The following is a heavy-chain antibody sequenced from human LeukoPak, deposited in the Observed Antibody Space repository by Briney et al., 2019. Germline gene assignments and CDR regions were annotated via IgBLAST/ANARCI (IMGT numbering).Heavy chain of an antibody. CDR3: ARDPLWGYSYGYDY. V-gene: IGHV3-48*04. Sequence: GGSLRLSCAASGFTFSSYAMSWVRQAPGKGLEWVSYISSSGSTIYYADSVKGRFTISRDNAKNSLYLQMNSLRAEDTAVYYCARDPLWGYSYGYDYWGQGTLVTVSS. CDR2: ISSSGSTI. D-gene: IGHD5-18*01. J-gene: IGHJ4*02. CDR1: GFTFSSYA.